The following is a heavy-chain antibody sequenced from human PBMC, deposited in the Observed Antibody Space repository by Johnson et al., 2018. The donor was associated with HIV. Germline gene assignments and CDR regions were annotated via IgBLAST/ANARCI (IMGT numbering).Heavy chain of an antibody. D-gene: IGHD4-23*01. V-gene: IGHV3-30*02. Sequence: QVLLVESGGGVVRPGGSLRLSCAASGFNFGDYGMSWVRQAPGKGLEWVAVIWYDGSNKYYADSVKGRFTISRDNSKNTLYLQMNSLRAEDTAVYYCAKVGATVITPRGEAFDIWGQGTMVTVSS. J-gene: IGHJ3*02. CDR2: IWYDGSNK. CDR3: AKVGATVITPRGEAFDI. CDR1: GFNFGDYG.